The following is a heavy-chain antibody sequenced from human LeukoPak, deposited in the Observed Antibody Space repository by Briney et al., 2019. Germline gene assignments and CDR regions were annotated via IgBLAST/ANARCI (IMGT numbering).Heavy chain of an antibody. J-gene: IGHJ6*02. CDR3: ARDFVVVPAAKYYYGMDV. CDR2: INAGNGNT. D-gene: IGHD2-2*01. Sequence: ASVKVSCKASGYTFTSYAMHWVRQAPGQRLEWMGWINAGNGNTKYSQKFQGRVTITRDTSASTAYMELSSLRSEDTAVYYCARDFVVVPAAKYYYGMDVWGQGTTVTVSS. V-gene: IGHV1-3*01. CDR1: GYTFTSYA.